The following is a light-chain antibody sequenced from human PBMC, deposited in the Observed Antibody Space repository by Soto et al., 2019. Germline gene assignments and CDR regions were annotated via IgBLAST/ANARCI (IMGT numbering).Light chain of an antibody. V-gene: IGKV3-15*01. J-gene: IGKJ1*01. CDR2: GAY. CDR1: QSVSSN. CDR3: QQYNNWPPVT. Sequence: VMTQSPATLSVSPGDSATLSCRASQSVSSNLAWYQQKPGQAPRLLIYGAYTRATGIPARFSGSGSGTEFTLTISSLQSEDFAVYYCQQYNNWPPVTCGQGTKVDIK.